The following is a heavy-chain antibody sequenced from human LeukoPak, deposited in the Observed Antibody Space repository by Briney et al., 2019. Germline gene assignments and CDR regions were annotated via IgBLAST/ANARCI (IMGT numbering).Heavy chain of an antibody. CDR3: ATIFGDYDEAPPVPMDV. V-gene: IGHV4-34*01. D-gene: IGHD4-17*01. Sequence: SETLSLTCAVYGGSFSGYYWSWIRQPPGKGLEWIGEINHSGSTNYNPSLKSRVTISVDTSKNQFSLNLTSVTAADTAVYFCATIFGDYDEAPPVPMDVWDKGTTVTVSS. J-gene: IGHJ6*03. CDR2: INHSGST. CDR1: GGSFSGYY.